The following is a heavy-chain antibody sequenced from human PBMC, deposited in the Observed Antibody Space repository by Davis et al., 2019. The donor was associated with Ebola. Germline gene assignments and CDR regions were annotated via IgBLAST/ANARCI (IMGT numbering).Heavy chain of an antibody. CDR2: IIPILGLA. J-gene: IGHJ6*02. Sequence: SVKVSCKASGGTFSSYAISWVRQAPGQGLEWMGRIIPILGLANYAQKFQGRVTITADKSTSTAYMELSSLRSEDTAVYYCARVLWVEDEYYGMDVWGQGTTVTVSS. CDR3: ARVLWVEDEYYGMDV. CDR1: GGTFSSYA. D-gene: IGHD3-10*01. V-gene: IGHV1-69*04.